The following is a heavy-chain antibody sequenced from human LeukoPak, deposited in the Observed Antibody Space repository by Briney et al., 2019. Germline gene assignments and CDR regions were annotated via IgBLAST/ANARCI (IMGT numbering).Heavy chain of an antibody. CDR3: ARGPPRYYDILTGLYFQH. V-gene: IGHV3-53*01. CDR2: IYSGGST. Sequence: GGSLRPSCAASGFTVSSNYMSWVRQAPGKGLEWVSVIYSGGSTYYADSVKGRFTISRDNSKNTLYLQMNSLRAEDTAVYYCARGPPRYYDILTGLYFQHWGQGTLVTVSS. CDR1: GFTVSSNY. D-gene: IGHD3-9*01. J-gene: IGHJ1*01.